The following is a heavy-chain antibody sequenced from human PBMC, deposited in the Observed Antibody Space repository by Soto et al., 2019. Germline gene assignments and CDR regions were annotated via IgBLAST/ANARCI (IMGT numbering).Heavy chain of an antibody. D-gene: IGHD6-19*01. Sequence: VQLVESGGGVVQPGRSLRLSCAASGFTFSDYAMHWVRQAPGKGLEWVAVVSHDGRNTHYAGSVKGRFTMSRASSKNTVSLEMTSLRAEDTAVYYCAKGGRQWLVTSDFNYWGQGALVTVSS. CDR1: GFTFSDYA. J-gene: IGHJ4*02. CDR2: VSHDGRNT. CDR3: AKGGRQWLVTSDFNY. V-gene: IGHV3-30*18.